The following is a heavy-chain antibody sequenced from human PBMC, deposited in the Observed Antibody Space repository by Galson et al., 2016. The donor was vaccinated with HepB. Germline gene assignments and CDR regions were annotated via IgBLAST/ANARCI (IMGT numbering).Heavy chain of an antibody. D-gene: IGHD5-12*01. Sequence: SLRLSCAASGFILRSYAMSWVRQAPGKGLHWVSTLGGGDGLTFYTASARARFTIPRDFSKNTLYLHLDSLRAEDTAIYYCAKDQVTSSGRATYGLDVWGQGTTVTVSS. J-gene: IGHJ6*02. V-gene: IGHV3-23*01. CDR2: LGGGDGLT. CDR3: AKDQVTSSGRATYGLDV. CDR1: GFILRSYA.